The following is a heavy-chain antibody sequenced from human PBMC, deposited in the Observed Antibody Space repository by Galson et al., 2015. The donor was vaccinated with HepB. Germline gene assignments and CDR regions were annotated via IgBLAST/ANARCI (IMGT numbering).Heavy chain of an antibody. CDR1: GFTFNIYA. J-gene: IGHJ3*02. CDR2: LSNDGGNK. CDR3: AKRVTSITLDRGGQDAFDI. Sequence: SLRLSCAASGFTFNIYAMHWVRQAPGKGLEWVAVLSNDGGNKNYADSVKGRFTISRDNSKDTLYLQMDSLRPEDTAVYYCAKRVTSITLDRGGQDAFDIWGQGTMVAVSS. V-gene: IGHV3-30-3*02. D-gene: IGHD3-10*01.